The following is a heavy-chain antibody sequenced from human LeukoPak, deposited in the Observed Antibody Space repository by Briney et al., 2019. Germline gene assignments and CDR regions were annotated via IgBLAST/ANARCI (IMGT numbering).Heavy chain of an antibody. V-gene: IGHV3-48*03. CDR1: GFTFRNYE. CDR3: ARLLEPATGYYMDV. J-gene: IGHJ6*03. CDR2: ISSSGSTI. Sequence: GGSLRLSCAASGFTFRNYEMHWVRQAPGKGLEWISYISSSGSTIYYADSVKGRFTISRDNARNSLYLQMNSLRADDTAVYYCARLLEPATGYYMDVWGKGTTVTISS. D-gene: IGHD5-24*01.